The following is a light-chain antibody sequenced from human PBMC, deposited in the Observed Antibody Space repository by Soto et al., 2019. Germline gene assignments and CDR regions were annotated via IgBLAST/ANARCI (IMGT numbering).Light chain of an antibody. J-gene: IGLJ1*01. V-gene: IGLV2-8*01. CDR2: EVT. Sequence: QSALAQPPSASGSPGQSVTISCTGTSSDVGGYNFVSWYQQHPGKAPKLIIYEVTKRPSGVPDRFSGSKSVNTASLTVSGLQAEDEADYYCCSYAGNIKLVFGSGTKLTVL. CDR1: SSDVGGYNF. CDR3: CSYAGNIKLV.